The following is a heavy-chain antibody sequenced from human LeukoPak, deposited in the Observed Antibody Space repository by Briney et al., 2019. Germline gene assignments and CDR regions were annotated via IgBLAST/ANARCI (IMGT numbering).Heavy chain of an antibody. V-gene: IGHV3-30*02. CDR2: IRYDGSNK. D-gene: IGHD3-3*01. CDR1: GFTFSSYG. J-gene: IGHJ4*02. CDR3: ARDYDFWSGFVGY. Sequence: PGGSLRLSCAASGFTFSSYGMHWVRQAPGKGLEWVAFIRYDGSNKYYADSVKGRFTISRDNSKNTLYLQMNSLRADDTAVYYCARDYDFWSGFVGYWGQGTLVTVSS.